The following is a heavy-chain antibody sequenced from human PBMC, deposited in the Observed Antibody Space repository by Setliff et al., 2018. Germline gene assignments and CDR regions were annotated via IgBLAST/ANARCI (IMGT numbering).Heavy chain of an antibody. CDR2: VSVSGDNT. CDR3: AKPVLSPFDY. Sequence: LRLSCAASGLTFNSYAMSWVRQAPGKGLEWVSSVSVSGDNTYYADSVKGRFTLSRDNSKNTLYLQMNSLRAEDTAVYYCAKPVLSPFDYWGQGTLVTVSS. J-gene: IGHJ4*02. V-gene: IGHV3-23*01. CDR1: GLTFNSYA.